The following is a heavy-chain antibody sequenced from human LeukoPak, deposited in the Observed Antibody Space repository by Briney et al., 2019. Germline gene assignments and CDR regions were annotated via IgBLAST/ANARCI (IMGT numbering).Heavy chain of an antibody. CDR1: GITFSSYW. Sequence: GGSLRLSCAASGITFSSYWMSWVRQAPGKGLEWVANIKQDGSEKYYVDSVKGRFTISRDNAKNSLYLQMNSLRAEDTAVYYCARALPPGDAFDIWGQGTMVTVSS. V-gene: IGHV3-7*03. J-gene: IGHJ3*02. CDR2: IKQDGSEK. CDR3: ARALPPGDAFDI. D-gene: IGHD3-10*01.